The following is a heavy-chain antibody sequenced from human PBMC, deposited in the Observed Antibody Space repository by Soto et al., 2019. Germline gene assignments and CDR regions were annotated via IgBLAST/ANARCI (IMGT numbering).Heavy chain of an antibody. Sequence: QVQLVESGGGVVQPGRSLRLSCAASGFTFSSYGMHWVRQAPGKGLEWVAVIWYDGSNKYYADSVKGRFTISRDNSKNTLYLQMNSLRAEDMAVYYCARDGGACCGMDVWGQGTTVTVSS. D-gene: IGHD3-16*01. CDR2: IWYDGSNK. CDR1: GFTFSSYG. V-gene: IGHV3-33*01. CDR3: ARDGGACCGMDV. J-gene: IGHJ6*02.